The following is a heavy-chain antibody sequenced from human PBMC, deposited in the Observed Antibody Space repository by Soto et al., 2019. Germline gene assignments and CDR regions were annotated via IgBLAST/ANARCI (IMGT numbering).Heavy chain of an antibody. CDR2: IYYSGST. V-gene: IGHV4-59*01. Sequence: QVQLQESGPGLVEPSETLSLTCTVSGGSMSNYHWTWIRQPPGKGLEWVGSIYYSGSTTYNPSLKTRVTISIDTSKNHFSLRLSSVTAADTALYYCARALRWSDSWGQGTLVIVSS. CDR1: GGSMSNYH. CDR3: ARALRWSDS. J-gene: IGHJ5*01. D-gene: IGHD3-16*01.